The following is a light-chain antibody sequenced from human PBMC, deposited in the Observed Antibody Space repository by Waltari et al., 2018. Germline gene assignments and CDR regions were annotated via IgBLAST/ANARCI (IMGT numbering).Light chain of an antibody. J-gene: IGKJ4*01. Sequence: EIALTQSPRTLSLSPGERATLSCRASQTITGSWFTGYQRKPGQAPRLLIYGASIRATGIPVRFSGSGSGTDFTLTISRLEPEDFAVYYCQQYDGSSVTFGGGTKVEVK. CDR2: GAS. CDR1: QTITGSW. V-gene: IGKV3-20*01. CDR3: QQYDGSSVT.